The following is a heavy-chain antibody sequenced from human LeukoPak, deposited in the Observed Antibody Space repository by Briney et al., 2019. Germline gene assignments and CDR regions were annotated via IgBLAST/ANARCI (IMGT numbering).Heavy chain of an antibody. Sequence: SETLSLTCAVYGGSFSGYYWSWIRQPPGKGLEWIGEINHSGSTNYNPSLKSRVTISVDTSKNQFSLKLSSVTAADTAVYYCARRDYCSGGSCYSFDYWGRGTLVTVSS. J-gene: IGHJ4*02. V-gene: IGHV4-34*01. CDR3: ARRDYCSGGSCYSFDY. CDR1: GGSFSGYY. CDR2: INHSGST. D-gene: IGHD2-15*01.